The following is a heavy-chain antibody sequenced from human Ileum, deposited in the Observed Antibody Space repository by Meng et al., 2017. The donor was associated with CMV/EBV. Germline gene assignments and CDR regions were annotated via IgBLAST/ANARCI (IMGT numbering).Heavy chain of an antibody. CDR2: ISSNGDTT. D-gene: IGHD6-19*01. CDR1: GFTISDYA. V-gene: IGHV3-23*01. J-gene: IGHJ4*02. CDR3: AKANSGWSNYFDY. Sequence: CAASGFTISDYAMYWVRQSPGKGLEWVSGISSNGDTTYYVDSVKGRFTVSRDNSKNTLYLQMNSLSVDDTAVYYCAKANSGWSNYFDYWGQGILVTVSS.